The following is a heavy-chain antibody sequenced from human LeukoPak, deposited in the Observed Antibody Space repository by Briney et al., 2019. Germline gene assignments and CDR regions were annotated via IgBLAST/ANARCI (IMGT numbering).Heavy chain of an antibody. CDR3: AREDCSSTSCSYYYYYYMDV. CDR2: SYTSGST. CDR1: GGSISSYY. D-gene: IGHD2-2*01. V-gene: IGHV4-4*07. J-gene: IGHJ6*03. Sequence: PSETLSLTCTVSGGSISSYYWSWIRQPAGKGLEWIGRSYTSGSTNYNPSLKSRVTMSVDTSKNQFSLKLSSVTAADTAVYYCAREDCSSTSCSYYYYYYMDVWGKGTTVTVSS.